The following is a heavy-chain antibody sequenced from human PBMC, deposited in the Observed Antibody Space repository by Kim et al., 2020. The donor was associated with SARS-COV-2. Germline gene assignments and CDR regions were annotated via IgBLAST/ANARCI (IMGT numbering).Heavy chain of an antibody. CDR3: ARAPPLYYYGMDV. V-gene: IGHV4-31*02. J-gene: IGHJ6*02. Sequence: YNPSLKRRVTISVDTAKNQFSLKLSSVTAADTAVYYCARAPPLYYYGMDVWGQGTTVTVSS.